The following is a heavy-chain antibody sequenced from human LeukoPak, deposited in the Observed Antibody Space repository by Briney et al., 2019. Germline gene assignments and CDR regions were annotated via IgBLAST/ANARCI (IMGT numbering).Heavy chain of an antibody. Sequence: GGSLRLSCAASGFTFSTFGMSWVRQAPGKGLEWVSAISGSGGATFYADSVKGRFTISRDSSKNTLYLQMNSLRAEDTAVYYCAITVTTGPDYWGQGTLVTVSS. CDR2: ISGSGGAT. CDR3: AITVTTGPDY. D-gene: IGHD4-17*01. V-gene: IGHV3-23*01. J-gene: IGHJ4*02. CDR1: GFTFSTFG.